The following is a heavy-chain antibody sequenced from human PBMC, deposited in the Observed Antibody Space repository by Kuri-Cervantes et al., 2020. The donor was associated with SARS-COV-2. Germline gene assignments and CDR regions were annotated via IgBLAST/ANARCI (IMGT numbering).Heavy chain of an antibody. D-gene: IGHD3-3*01. CDR1: GFPFSSYG. V-gene: IGHV3-30*02. CDR3: ASTFLNFWSGYYEDV. J-gene: IGHJ6*04. Sequence: GESLKISCAASGFPFSSYGMNWVRQAPGKGLEWVAFIRYDGNNKYYADSVKGRFTTSRDNSKNTLYLQMNSLRAEDTAVYYCASTFLNFWSGYYEDVWGKGTTVTVSS. CDR2: IRYDGNNK.